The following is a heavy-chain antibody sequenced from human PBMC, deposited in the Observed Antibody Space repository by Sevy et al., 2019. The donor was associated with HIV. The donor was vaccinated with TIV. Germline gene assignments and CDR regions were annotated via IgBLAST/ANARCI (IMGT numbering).Heavy chain of an antibody. Sequence: QLGGSLRLSCTASGFTFGDYAMSWFRQAPGKGLEWVGFIRSKAYGGATEYAASVKGRFTISRDDSKSIAYLQMNSLKTEDTAVYYCTRDRSYDILTGYSWTYYYYGMDVWGQGTTVTVSS. CDR1: GFTFGDYA. CDR2: IRSKAYGGAT. CDR3: TRDRSYDILTGYSWTYYYYGMDV. V-gene: IGHV3-49*03. J-gene: IGHJ6*02. D-gene: IGHD3-9*01.